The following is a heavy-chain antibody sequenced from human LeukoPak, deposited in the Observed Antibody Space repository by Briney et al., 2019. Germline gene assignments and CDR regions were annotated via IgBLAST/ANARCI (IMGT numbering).Heavy chain of an antibody. D-gene: IGHD1-1*01. CDR1: RYTFTSYY. V-gene: IGHV1-46*01. J-gene: IGHJ3*02. CDR3: ARGGRGEGTGTTRVAFDI. CDR2: INPSGGST. Sequence: GASVKVSCKAARYTFTSYYMHWVRQAPGQGLEWMGTINPSGGSTSYAQKFQGRVTMTRDTSTSTVYMELSSLRSEDTAVYYCARGGRGEGTGTTRVAFDIWGQGTMVTVSS.